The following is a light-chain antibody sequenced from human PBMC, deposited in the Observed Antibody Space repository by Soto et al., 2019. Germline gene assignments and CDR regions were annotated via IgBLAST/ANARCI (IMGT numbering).Light chain of an antibody. J-gene: IGLJ1*01. Sequence: QSVLTQPPSLCATTGQRVNISCSGSFSNIGDNAVNWYQQLPGAAPKLLIYLNDQRPSGVPDRFSGSKSGTSAFLAISGLQSEDEADYYCAAWDDSLNALFGTGTKLTVL. CDR2: LND. V-gene: IGLV1-44*01. CDR3: AAWDDSLNAL. CDR1: FSNIGDNA.